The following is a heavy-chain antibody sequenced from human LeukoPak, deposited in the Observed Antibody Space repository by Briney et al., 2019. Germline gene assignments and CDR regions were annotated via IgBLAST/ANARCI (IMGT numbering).Heavy chain of an antibody. V-gene: IGHV4-34*01. J-gene: IGHJ4*02. CDR3: ARDLGSSWFLDY. CDR1: GGSFSGYY. D-gene: IGHD6-13*01. CDR2: INHSGST. Sequence: PSETLSLTCAVYGGSFSGYYWSWIRQPPGKGLEWIGEINHSGSTNYNPSLKGRVTISVDTSKNQFSLKLSSVTAADTAVYYCARDLGSSWFLDYWGQGTLVTVSS.